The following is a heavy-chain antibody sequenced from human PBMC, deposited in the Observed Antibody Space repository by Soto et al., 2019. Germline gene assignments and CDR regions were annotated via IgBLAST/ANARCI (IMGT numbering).Heavy chain of an antibody. CDR2: ISSSSSTI. V-gene: IGHV3-48*01. CDR1: GFTVSSNC. CDR3: ARNLGSSWYPEYFQH. D-gene: IGHD6-13*01. Sequence: GGSLRLSCAASGFTVSSNCMNWVRQAPGKGLEWVSYISSSSSTIYYADSVKGRFTISRDNAKNSLYLQMNSLRAEDTAVYYCARNLGSSWYPEYFQHWGQGTLVTVSS. J-gene: IGHJ1*01.